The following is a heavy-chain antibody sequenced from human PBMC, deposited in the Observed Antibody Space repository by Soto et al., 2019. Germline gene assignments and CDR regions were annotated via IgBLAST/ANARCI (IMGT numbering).Heavy chain of an antibody. CDR3: AVRVPPKYHQYYYYYYGMDV. Sequence: PGESLKISCKGSGYSFTSYWISWVRQMPGKGLEWMGRIDPSDSYTNYSPSFQGHVTISADKSISTAYLQWSSLKASDTAMYYCAVRVPPKYHQYYYYYYGMDVWGQGTTVTVSS. D-gene: IGHD6-6*01. CDR2: IDPSDSYT. J-gene: IGHJ6*02. CDR1: GYSFTSYW. V-gene: IGHV5-10-1*01.